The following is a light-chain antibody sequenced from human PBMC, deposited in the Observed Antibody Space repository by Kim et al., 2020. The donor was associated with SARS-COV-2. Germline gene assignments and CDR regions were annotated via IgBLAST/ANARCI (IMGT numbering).Light chain of an antibody. CDR3: QQYSSFLYT. J-gene: IGKJ2*01. V-gene: IGKV1-5*01. Sequence: DLQMTQSPSTLSASVGDRVTITCRASQSVSTSLAWYQQKPGKAPRLLIFDASVLKSGVPSRFSGGASGTEFTLTISSVQPDDFATYYCQQYSSFLYTFGQGTKVDIK. CDR2: DAS. CDR1: QSVSTS.